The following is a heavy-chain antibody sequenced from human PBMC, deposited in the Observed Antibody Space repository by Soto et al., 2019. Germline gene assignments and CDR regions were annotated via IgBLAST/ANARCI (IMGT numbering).Heavy chain of an antibody. V-gene: IGHV1-69*01. CDR3: ARIGSSYGSGIYYFDY. Sequence: QVPLVQSGAEVKKPGSSVKVSCKASGGTFSSYAISWVRQAPGQGLEWMGGIIPIFGTANYAQKFQGRVTITADESTSTAYMELSSLRSEDTAVYYCARIGSSYGSGIYYFDYWGQGTLVTVSS. D-gene: IGHD3-10*01. CDR2: IIPIFGTA. J-gene: IGHJ4*02. CDR1: GGTFSSYA.